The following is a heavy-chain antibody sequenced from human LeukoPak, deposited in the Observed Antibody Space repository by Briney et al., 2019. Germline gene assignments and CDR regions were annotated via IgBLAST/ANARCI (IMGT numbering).Heavy chain of an antibody. Sequence: GGSLRLSCAASGFTFSSYGMHWVRQAPGKGLEWVAFIRYDGSNKCYADSVKGRFTISRDNSKNTLYLQMNSLRADDTAVYYCVRDPRSGFDYWGQGSLVTVPS. D-gene: IGHD1-1*01. V-gene: IGHV3-30*02. CDR1: GFTFSSYG. CDR3: VRDPRSGFDY. CDR2: IRYDGSNK. J-gene: IGHJ4*02.